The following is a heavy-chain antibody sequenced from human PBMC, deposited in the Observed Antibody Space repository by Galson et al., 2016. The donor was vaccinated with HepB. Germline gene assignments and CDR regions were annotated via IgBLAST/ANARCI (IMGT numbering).Heavy chain of an antibody. CDR1: GYTFTDYY. V-gene: IGHV1-2*02. Sequence: SVKVSCKASGYTFTDYYMHWVRQAPGQGLEWMGWINPNRGGTKYSQKFQGRVTMTTDTSISTAYMELNRLNSDDTAMYYCARDRGTVAAWFDPWGQGTLVTVSS. J-gene: IGHJ5*02. D-gene: IGHD6-19*01. CDR2: INPNRGGT. CDR3: ARDRGTVAAWFDP.